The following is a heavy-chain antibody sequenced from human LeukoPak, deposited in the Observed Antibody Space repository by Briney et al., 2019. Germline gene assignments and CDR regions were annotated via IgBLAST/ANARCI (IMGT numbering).Heavy chain of an antibody. CDR2: ITSNGGSA. CDR1: GFTFSSYA. CDR3: VGFRATAGLY. D-gene: IGHD6-13*01. V-gene: IGHV3-64D*06. J-gene: IGHJ4*02. Sequence: PGRSLRLSCSASGFTFSSYAMYWVRQAPGKGLEYGSAITSNGGSAYYADSVKGRFTISRDNSRNTLYLQMSSLRADDTAVYYCVGFRATAGLYWGQGTLVTVSS.